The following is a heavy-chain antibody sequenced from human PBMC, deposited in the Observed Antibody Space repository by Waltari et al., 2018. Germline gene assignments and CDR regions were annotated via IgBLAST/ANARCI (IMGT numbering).Heavy chain of an antibody. D-gene: IGHD6-13*01. J-gene: IGHJ1*01. CDR1: GGSISSYY. CDR2: IYYSGST. V-gene: IGHV4-59*01. CDR3: ARSFVPSSSWND. Sequence: QVQLQESGPGLVKPSETLSLTCTVSGGSISSYYWSWIRQPPGKGLEWIWYIYYSGSTNYNPALKRRVTISVDTSKNQFSLKRSVVTAADTAVYYCARSFVPSSSWNDWGQGSLVTVSS.